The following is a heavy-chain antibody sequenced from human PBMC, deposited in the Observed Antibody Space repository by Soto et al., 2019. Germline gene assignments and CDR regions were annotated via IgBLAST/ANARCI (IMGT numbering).Heavy chain of an antibody. J-gene: IGHJ6*02. Sequence: VQLVESGGGVVQPGRSLRLSCVGSGFIFSSYAMSWVRQAPGKGLEWVSGISDSGGSTYYADSVKGRFTISRDNSKNTLYLQIRSLRADDTALYNCAKEGGSNYYYYGLDVWGQGTTVTVSS. CDR2: ISDSGGST. V-gene: IGHV3-23*04. CDR3: AKEGGSNYYYYGLDV. D-gene: IGHD6-25*01. CDR1: GFIFSSYA.